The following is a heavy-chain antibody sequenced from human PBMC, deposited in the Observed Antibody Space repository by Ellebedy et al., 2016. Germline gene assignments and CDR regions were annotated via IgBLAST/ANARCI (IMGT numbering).Heavy chain of an antibody. J-gene: IGHJ3*02. Sequence: GESLKISCAASGFTFSSYSMNSVRQAPGKGLEWVSYISSSSSSIYYADSVKGRFTISRDNAKNTLYLQMDSLRADDTAIYYCVKDLSDGDFWSGYVEDGFDIWGQGAMVTVSS. CDR3: VKDLSDGDFWSGYVEDGFDI. D-gene: IGHD3-3*01. CDR2: ISSSSSSI. V-gene: IGHV3-48*01. CDR1: GFTFSSYS.